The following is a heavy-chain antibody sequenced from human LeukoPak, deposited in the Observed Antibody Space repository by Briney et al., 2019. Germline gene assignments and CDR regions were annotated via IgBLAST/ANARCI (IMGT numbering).Heavy chain of an antibody. J-gene: IGHJ4*02. CDR3: ARDYGSGYDSLFHFDY. V-gene: IGHV4-30-2*01. CDR2: IYHSGST. D-gene: IGHD5-12*01. Sequence: PSQTLSHTCTVSGGSISSGGYYWSWIRQPPGKGLEWIGYIYHSGSTYYNPSLKSRVTISVDRSKNQFSLKLSSVTAADTAVYYCARDYGSGYDSLFHFDYWGQGTLVTVSS. CDR1: GGSISSGGYY.